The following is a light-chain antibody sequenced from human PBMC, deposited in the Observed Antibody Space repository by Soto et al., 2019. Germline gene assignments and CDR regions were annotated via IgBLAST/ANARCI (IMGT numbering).Light chain of an antibody. CDR3: MQALQTPLT. J-gene: IGKJ4*01. CDR2: LGS. Sequence: IVITSFPPSLPVPPGKPAPHSCRSYPSPLHSNGYNYLDWYLQKPGQSPQLLIYLGSNRASGVPDRFSGSGSGTDFTLKISRVEAEDVGVYYCMQALQTPLTFGGGTKVDIK. V-gene: IGKV2-28*01. CDR1: PSPLHSNGYNY.